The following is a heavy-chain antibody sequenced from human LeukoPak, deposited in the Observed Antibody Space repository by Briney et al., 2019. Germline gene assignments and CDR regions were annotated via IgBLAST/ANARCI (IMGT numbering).Heavy chain of an antibody. J-gene: IGHJ4*02. Sequence: ASVKVSCKASGYTFTSYGLSWVRQAPGQGLEWMGWISPYNGNTNYAQKFQGRVTMTTDTSTSTAYMELRRLRSDDTAVYYCARDRGSLGSAMVDYWGQGTLVTVSS. V-gene: IGHV1-18*01. CDR1: GYTFTSYG. D-gene: IGHD2-2*01. CDR2: ISPYNGNT. CDR3: ARDRGSLGSAMVDY.